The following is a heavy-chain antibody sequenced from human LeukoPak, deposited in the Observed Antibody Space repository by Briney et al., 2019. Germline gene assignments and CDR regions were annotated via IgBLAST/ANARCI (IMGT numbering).Heavy chain of an antibody. CDR3: ARMGVRDIGDY. Sequence: PGGSLRLSCVASGFTVSSNYMSWVRQAPGKGLEWVSVIYSGGSTYYADSVKGRFTISRDISKNTLYLQMNSLRAEDTAVYYCARMGVRDIGDYWGQGTLATVSS. CDR1: GFTVSSNY. V-gene: IGHV3-53*01. J-gene: IGHJ4*02. CDR2: IYSGGST. D-gene: IGHD2-15*01.